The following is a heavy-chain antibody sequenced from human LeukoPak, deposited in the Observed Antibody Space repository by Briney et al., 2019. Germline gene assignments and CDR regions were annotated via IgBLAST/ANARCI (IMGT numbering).Heavy chain of an antibody. CDR1: GGSISGYY. V-gene: IGHV4-59*01. CDR3: ARESPYYDILTGYSLNFFDY. CDR2: IYYSGST. Sequence: SGTLSLTCTVSGGSISGYYWSWIRQPPGKGLEWIGYIYYSGSTNYNPSLKSRVTISVDTSKNQFSLKLSSVTAADTAVYYCARESPYYDILTGYSLNFFDYWGQGTLVTVSS. D-gene: IGHD3-9*01. J-gene: IGHJ4*02.